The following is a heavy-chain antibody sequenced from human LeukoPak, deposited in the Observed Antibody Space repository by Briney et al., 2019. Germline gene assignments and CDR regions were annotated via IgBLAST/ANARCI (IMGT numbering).Heavy chain of an antibody. J-gene: IGHJ4*02. V-gene: IGHV1-58*02. CDR3: AAGLLHYYGSDY. CDR2: IVVGSGNT. D-gene: IGHD3-10*01. CDR1: GFTFTSSA. Sequence: SVKVSFKASGFTFTSSAMQWVRQARGQRLEWIGWIVVGSGNTNYAQKFQERVTITRDMSTSTAYMELSSLRSEDTAVYYCAAGLLHYYGSDYWGQGTLVTVSS.